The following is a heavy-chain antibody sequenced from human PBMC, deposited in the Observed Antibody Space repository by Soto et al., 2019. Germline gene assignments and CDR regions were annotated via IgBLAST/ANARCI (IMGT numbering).Heavy chain of an antibody. Sequence: GGSLRLSCAASGFTFSSYAMHWVRQAPGKGLEWVAVISYDGSNKYYADSVKGRFTISRDNSKNTLYLQMNSLRAEDTAVYYCARDRSSSSWYSHFDYWGQGTLVTVSS. CDR2: ISYDGSNK. CDR3: ARDRSSSSWYSHFDY. D-gene: IGHD6-13*01. J-gene: IGHJ4*02. CDR1: GFTFSSYA. V-gene: IGHV3-30-3*01.